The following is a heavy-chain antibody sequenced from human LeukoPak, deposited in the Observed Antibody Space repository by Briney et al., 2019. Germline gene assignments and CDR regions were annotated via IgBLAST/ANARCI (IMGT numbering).Heavy chain of an antibody. CDR3: AKRAGDYCFDY. D-gene: IGHD3-16*01. CDR1: GITLSRTY. V-gene: IGHV3-53*01. J-gene: IGHJ4*02. Sequence: GSLRDSRAASGITLSRTYMRWVRQAPGERLEWVSVIYSGGSTYYADSVKVRVTISRDNSRNTLYLQMSSLRAEDTAVYYCAKRAGDYCFDYWGQGTLVTVSS. CDR2: IYSGGST.